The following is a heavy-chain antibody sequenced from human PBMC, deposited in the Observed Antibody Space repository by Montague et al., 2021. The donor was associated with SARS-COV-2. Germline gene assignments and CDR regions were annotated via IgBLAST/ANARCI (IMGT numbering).Heavy chain of an antibody. CDR2: IYYNGYT. CDR1: GDSISTYY. Sequence: SETLSLTCTVSGDSISTYYWSWIRQPPGKGLEWIGYIYYNGYTNYNPSLKSRVTISVDTSKNQFSLRLSSVTAADTAVYFYARGGATYYYDTSGYLNAFDTWGQGTLVTVSS. J-gene: IGHJ3*02. V-gene: IGHV4-59*01. D-gene: IGHD3-22*01. CDR3: ARGGATYYYDTSGYLNAFDT.